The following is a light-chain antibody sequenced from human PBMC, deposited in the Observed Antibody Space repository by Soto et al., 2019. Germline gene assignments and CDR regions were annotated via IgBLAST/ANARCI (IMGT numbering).Light chain of an antibody. CDR2: EVS. CDR1: SSDIGGYDY. J-gene: IGLJ3*02. Sequence: QSALTQPASVSGSPGQSITISCTGTSSDIGGYDYVSWYQQYPGKAPQLIIYEVSNRPSGISVRFSGSKSGSAASLTVSGLQAEDEADYDGSSYSGRSHWVFGGGTKVTLL. CDR3: SSYSGRSHWV. V-gene: IGLV2-14*01.